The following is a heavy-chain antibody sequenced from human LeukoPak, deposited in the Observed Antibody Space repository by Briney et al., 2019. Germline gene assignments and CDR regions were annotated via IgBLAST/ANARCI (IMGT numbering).Heavy chain of an antibody. CDR3: ARVLRDGYNFGAFDI. CDR1: GGSISSYY. J-gene: IGHJ3*02. CDR2: IYTSGST. V-gene: IGHV4-4*07. Sequence: SETLSLTCTVSGGSISSYYWSWIRQPAGKGLEWIGRIYTSGSTNYNPSLKSRVTISVDTSKNQFSLKLSSVTAADTAVYYCARVLRDGYNFGAFDIWGQGTMVTVSS. D-gene: IGHD5-24*01.